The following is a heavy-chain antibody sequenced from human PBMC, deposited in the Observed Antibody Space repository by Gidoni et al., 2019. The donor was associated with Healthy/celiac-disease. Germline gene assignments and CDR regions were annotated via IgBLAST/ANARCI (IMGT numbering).Heavy chain of an antibody. V-gene: IGHV1-69*01. Sequence: QGQLVQCGAEVKKPGSSVKVSCKASGGTISSYAISWVRQAPGQGLEWMGGIIPIFGTANYAQKFQRRVTITADDSTSTAYMELSSLRSEDTAVYYCARDSGSYGWYFDYWGQGTLVTVSS. J-gene: IGHJ4*02. CDR1: GGTISSYA. CDR3: ARDSGSYGWYFDY. CDR2: IIPIFGTA. D-gene: IGHD2-8*02.